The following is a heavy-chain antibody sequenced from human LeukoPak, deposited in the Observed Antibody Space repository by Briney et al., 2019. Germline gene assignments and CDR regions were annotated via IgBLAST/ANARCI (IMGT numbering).Heavy chain of an antibody. Sequence: GSLGLSFAASGFPFSSYAMSWVRPAPGKGLEWVSYISSTGSSIYYADSVKGRFTISRDNAENSLYLQMNSLRAEDTAVYYCARDSVGRYWGQGTLVTVSS. CDR1: GFPFSSYA. D-gene: IGHD1-26*01. V-gene: IGHV3-48*01. CDR2: ISSTGSSI. CDR3: ARDSVGRY. J-gene: IGHJ4*02.